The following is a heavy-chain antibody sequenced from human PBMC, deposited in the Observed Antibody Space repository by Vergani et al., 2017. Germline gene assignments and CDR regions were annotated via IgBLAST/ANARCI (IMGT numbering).Heavy chain of an antibody. V-gene: IGHV1-2*02. CDR1: GYTFTGYY. Sequence: QVQLVQSGAEVKKPGASVKVSCKASGYTFTGYYMHWVRQAPGQGLEWMGWINPNSGGTNYAQKFQGRVTMTRDTSISTAYMELSRLRSDDTAVYYCARPRIAAAGTGYGDAFDIWGQGTMVTVSS. D-gene: IGHD6-13*01. CDR2: INPNSGGT. CDR3: ARPRIAAAGTGYGDAFDI. J-gene: IGHJ3*02.